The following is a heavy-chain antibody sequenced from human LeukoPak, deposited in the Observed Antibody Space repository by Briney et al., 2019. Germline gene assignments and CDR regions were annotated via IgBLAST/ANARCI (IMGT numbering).Heavy chain of an antibody. D-gene: IGHD3-3*01. CDR3: ARGSWGSGYNWFDP. Sequence: ASVKFSCKASGYTFTNYDINWVRQATGQGLEWRGWMNPNRGNTGYAKKFQGRVTMTRNTSISTAYMELSRLRSEDTAVYYCARGSWGSGYNWFDPWGQGTLVTVSS. J-gene: IGHJ5*02. CDR1: GYTFTNYD. CDR2: MNPNRGNT. V-gene: IGHV1-8*01.